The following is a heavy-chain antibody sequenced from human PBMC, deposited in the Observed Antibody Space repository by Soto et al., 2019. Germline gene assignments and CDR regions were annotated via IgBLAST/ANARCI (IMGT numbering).Heavy chain of an antibody. J-gene: IGHJ4*02. V-gene: IGHV3-33*08. Sequence: GGSLRLSCLGSGFTFSSFGMHWVRQAPGKGLEWVAVIWYDGSNKYYAESVKGRFTISRDNSKNRMYLQMNSLRAEDTAVYFCARDLTGYYMIDYWGQGALVTSPQ. CDR1: GFTFSSFG. CDR3: ARDLTGYYMIDY. D-gene: IGHD3-9*01. CDR2: IWYDGSNK.